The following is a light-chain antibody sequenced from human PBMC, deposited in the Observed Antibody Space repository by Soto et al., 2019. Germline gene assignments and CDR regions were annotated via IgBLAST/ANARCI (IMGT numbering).Light chain of an antibody. J-gene: IGKJ5*01. CDR3: MQSTHLPNT. V-gene: IGKV2D-29*01. CDR2: KVS. Sequence: DIVMTQTPLSLAVTPGPPASMSCKSSQSLLNSDGETYLHWYVQKAGQPPQLMIYKVSNRFSGVSERFSGSASGTDFRLTISRVEAEDFGVYYCMQSTHLPNTFGQGTRLEIK. CDR1: QSLLNSDGETY.